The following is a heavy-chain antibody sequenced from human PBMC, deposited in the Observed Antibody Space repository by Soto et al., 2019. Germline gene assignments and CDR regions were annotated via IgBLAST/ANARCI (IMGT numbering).Heavy chain of an antibody. CDR1: GYTFTSHD. Sequence: QEQLVQSGAEVRKPGASVKVSCKASGYTFTSHDINWVRQASGQGIEWMGWLNPNSGGTGIAQKFQGRVTLTRDTSITTAYLELTSLTSEDTAVYYCARGGYSSTWSNLLDRSGLDVWGQGTTVTVSS. V-gene: IGHV1-8*01. D-gene: IGHD6-13*01. CDR3: ARGGYSSTWSNLLDRSGLDV. J-gene: IGHJ6*02. CDR2: LNPNSGGT.